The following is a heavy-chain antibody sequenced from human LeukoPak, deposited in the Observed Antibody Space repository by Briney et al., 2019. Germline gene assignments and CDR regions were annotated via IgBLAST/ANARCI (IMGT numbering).Heavy chain of an antibody. V-gene: IGHV1-2*02. CDR2: INPNNGGT. J-gene: IGHJ4*02. Sequence: GASVKVSCKASGYTFTGYYMHWVRQAPGQGLEWMGWINPNNGGTNYAQKFQGRVTMTRDTSISIVYMELSRLRSDDTAMYYCARGGPSRGTGFYYFDYWGQGTLVTASS. CDR3: ARGGPSRGTGFYYFDY. CDR1: GYTFTGYY. D-gene: IGHD6-19*01.